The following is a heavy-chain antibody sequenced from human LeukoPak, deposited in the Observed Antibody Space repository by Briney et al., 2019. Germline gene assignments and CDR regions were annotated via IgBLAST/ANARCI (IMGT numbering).Heavy chain of an antibody. V-gene: IGHV3-66*01. CDR3: AGEVYRPW. CDR2: IFSSGTT. D-gene: IGHD2-8*01. J-gene: IGHJ4*02. Sequence: GSLRRSCAGSGFTLNSNYTSWVRQAPGMGLEWVSVIFSSGTTNYADSAKGRFTISSDNTKKMLFHQLNSLRVEDKAVYYCAGEVYRPWWGQGLLVTVSS. CDR1: GFTLNSNY.